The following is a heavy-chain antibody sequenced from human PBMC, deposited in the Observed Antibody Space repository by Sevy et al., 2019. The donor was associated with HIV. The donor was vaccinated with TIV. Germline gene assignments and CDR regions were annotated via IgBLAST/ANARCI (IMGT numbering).Heavy chain of an antibody. CDR1: GFAFSGYE. CDR2: ISGGGNTI. J-gene: IGHJ4*02. Sequence: GGSLRLSCAASGFAFSGYEMNWVSQAPGKGLEWVSYISGGGNTIYYANSVKGQFTISRDNAKNSLYLQMNSLRAEDTAVYYCARELVASGPAFDYWGQGSLVTVSS. V-gene: IGHV3-48*03. D-gene: IGHD3-3*02. CDR3: ARELVASGPAFDY.